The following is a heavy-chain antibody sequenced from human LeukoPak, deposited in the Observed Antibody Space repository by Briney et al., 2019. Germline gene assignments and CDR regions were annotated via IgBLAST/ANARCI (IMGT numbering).Heavy chain of an antibody. CDR2: ISGSGGST. CDR3: AKDPTYYYDSSGYNEYFQH. J-gene: IGHJ1*01. CDR1: GFTFSSNA. Sequence: GGSLRLSCAASGFTFSSNAMSWVRQAPGKGLEWVSAISGSGGSTYYADSVKGRFTISRDNSKNTLYLQMNSLRAEDTAVYYCAKDPTYYYDSSGYNEYFQHWGQGTLVTVSS. D-gene: IGHD3-22*01. V-gene: IGHV3-23*01.